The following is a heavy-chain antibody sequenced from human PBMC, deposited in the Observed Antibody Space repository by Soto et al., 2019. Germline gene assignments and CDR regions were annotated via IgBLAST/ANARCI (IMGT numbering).Heavy chain of an antibody. Sequence: SETLSLTCAVYGGSFSGYYWTWIRQPPGKGLEWIGYIYYSGSTYYNPSLKSRVTISVDTSKNQFSLKLSSVTAAGTAVYYCARVTFINGMDVWGQGTTVT. CDR1: GGSFSGYY. J-gene: IGHJ6*02. CDR3: ARVTFINGMDV. CDR2: IYYSGST. V-gene: IGHV4-34*09. D-gene: IGHD3-10*01.